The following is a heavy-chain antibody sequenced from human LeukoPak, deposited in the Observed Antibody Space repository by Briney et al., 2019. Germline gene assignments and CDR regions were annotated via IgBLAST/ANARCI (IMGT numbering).Heavy chain of an antibody. V-gene: IGHV3-49*03. J-gene: IGHJ4*02. CDR3: SRGSGWLSVY. CDR1: GFTFGDYL. CDR2: ISGGTT. D-gene: IGHD6-19*01. Sequence: GGSLRLSCTASGFTFGDYLMSWFRQAPGKGLEWIGFISGGTTEYAASVKGRFTISRDDSTSIAYLQMNSLTTEDTAVYYCSRGSGWLSVYWGQGPLVTGSS.